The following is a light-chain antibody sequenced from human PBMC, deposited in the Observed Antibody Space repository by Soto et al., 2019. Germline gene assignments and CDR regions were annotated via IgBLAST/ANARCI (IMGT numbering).Light chain of an antibody. CDR1: QTVGSY. J-gene: IGKJ1*01. CDR3: HQYDNWPPWT. Sequence: EIVMTQSPATLSVSPGERATLSCRASQTVGSYLAWYQQKPGQAPRLLIYGASTRAAGIPARFSGSGSGTEFTLTISSLQSEDFAVYYCHQYDNWPPWTFGQGTKVDIK. CDR2: GAS. V-gene: IGKV3-15*01.